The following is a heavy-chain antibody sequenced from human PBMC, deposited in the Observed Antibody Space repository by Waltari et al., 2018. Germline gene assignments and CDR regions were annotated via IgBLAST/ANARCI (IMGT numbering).Heavy chain of an antibody. CDR1: GFIFSSYT. CDR3: AKGFDRASFDY. CDR2: FHCGGDT. Sequence: EVQLLESGGGLVQPGGSLRLSCAASGFIFSSYTMTRVRQAPGKGLEWVSVFHCGGDTGYADSVKGRFTISRDNSNNMLYLQMNSLRPEDTAVYYCAKGFDRASFDYWGQGALVTVSS. D-gene: IGHD3-22*01. V-gene: IGHV3-23*03. J-gene: IGHJ4*02.